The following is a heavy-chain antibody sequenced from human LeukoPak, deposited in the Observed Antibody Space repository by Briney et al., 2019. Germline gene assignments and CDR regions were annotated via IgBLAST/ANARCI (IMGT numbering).Heavy chain of an antibody. J-gene: IGHJ6*02. Sequence: SEILSLTCTVSGGSISSYYWSWIRQPPGKGLEWIGYIYYSGSTNYNPSLKSRVTISVDTSKNQFSLKLSSVTAADTAVYYCARDLRGYSYGFSPDYGMDVWGQGTTVTVSS. CDR2: IYYSGST. CDR3: ARDLRGYSYGFSPDYGMDV. V-gene: IGHV4-59*01. D-gene: IGHD5-18*01. CDR1: GGSISSYY.